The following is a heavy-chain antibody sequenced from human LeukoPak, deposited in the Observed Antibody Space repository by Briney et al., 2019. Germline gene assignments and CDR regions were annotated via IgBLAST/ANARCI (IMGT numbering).Heavy chain of an antibody. CDR3: ARSDYYDSSGYLLDY. V-gene: IGHV1-2*02. Sequence: ASVKVSCKASGYTFTGYYIHWVRQAPGQGLEWMGWINPNSGGTNYAQKFQGRVTMTRDTSISAAYMELSRLRSDDTAVYYCARSDYYDSSGYLLDYWGQGSLVTVSS. CDR2: INPNSGGT. D-gene: IGHD3-22*01. J-gene: IGHJ4*02. CDR1: GYTFTGYY.